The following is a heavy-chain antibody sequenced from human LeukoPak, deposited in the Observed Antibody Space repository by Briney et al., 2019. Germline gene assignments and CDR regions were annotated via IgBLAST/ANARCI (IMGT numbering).Heavy chain of an antibody. CDR1: GFTFSSYS. CDR2: ISSSSSTI. CDR3: ASSTLYYDFWSGYYYFDY. J-gene: IGHJ4*02. V-gene: IGHV3-48*01. Sequence: PGGSLRLSCAASGFTFSSYSMNWVRQAPGKGLEWVSYISSSSSTIYYADSVKGRFTISRDNAENSLYLQMNSLRAEDTAVYYCASSTLYYDFWSGYYYFDYWGQGTLVTVSS. D-gene: IGHD3-3*01.